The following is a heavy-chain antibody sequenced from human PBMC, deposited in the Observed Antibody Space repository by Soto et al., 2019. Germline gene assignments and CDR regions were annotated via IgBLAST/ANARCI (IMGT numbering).Heavy chain of an antibody. Sequence: PGGSLRRSCAASRFTFSTYSMNWVRQAPGKGLEWVSSISSSSTYIYYADSVKGRFTISRDNAKNSLYLQMNSLRAEDTVVYYCARLTDYGDNFDYWGQGTLVTVSS. D-gene: IGHD4-17*01. CDR3: ARLTDYGDNFDY. CDR2: ISSSSTYI. V-gene: IGHV3-21*01. CDR1: RFTFSTYS. J-gene: IGHJ4*02.